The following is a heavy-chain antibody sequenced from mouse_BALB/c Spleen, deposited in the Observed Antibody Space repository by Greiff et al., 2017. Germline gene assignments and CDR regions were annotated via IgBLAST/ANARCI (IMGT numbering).Heavy chain of an antibody. D-gene: IGHD2-2*01. CDR2: IWAGGST. Sequence: VKLMESGPGLVAPSQSLSITCTVSGFSLTSYGVHWVRQPPGKGLEWLGVIWAGGSTNYNSALMSRLSISKDNSKSQVFLKMNSLQTDDTAMYYCARETLYGLYFDYWGQGTTLTVSS. V-gene: IGHV2-9*02. J-gene: IGHJ2*01. CDR3: ARETLYGLYFDY. CDR1: GFSLTSYG.